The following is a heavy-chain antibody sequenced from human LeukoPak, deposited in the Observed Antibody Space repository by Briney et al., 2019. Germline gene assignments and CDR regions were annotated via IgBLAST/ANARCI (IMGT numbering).Heavy chain of an antibody. V-gene: IGHV1-18*01. J-gene: IGHJ5*02. CDR1: GYSFVGYG. Sequence: GASVKVSCKAPGYSFVGYGITWVRQAPGQGLEWMGWFNPENGNTNYAQKVQGRVTMTADTSTSTSYMELRSLRSDDTAVYYCARDPRREGPRGIAVADAEYNWFDPWGQGTLVTVSS. D-gene: IGHD6-19*01. CDR3: ARDPRREGPRGIAVADAEYNWFDP. CDR2: FNPENGNT.